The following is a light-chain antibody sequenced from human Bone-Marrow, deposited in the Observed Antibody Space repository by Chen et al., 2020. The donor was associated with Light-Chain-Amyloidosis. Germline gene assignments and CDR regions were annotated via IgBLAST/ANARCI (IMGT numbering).Light chain of an antibody. CDR3: QQYGTSPLT. CDR2: GSS. V-gene: IGKV3-20*01. Sequence: IVWPQSPGTLSLSPGEGANLSCRASQTISSNYLPWYQQKFGQAPRLLIYGSSSRATGIPDRFTGSGSGTDFTRTINRLEPEDFAMYYCQQYGTSPLTFGGGTKVEIK. J-gene: IGKJ4*01. CDR1: QTISSNY.